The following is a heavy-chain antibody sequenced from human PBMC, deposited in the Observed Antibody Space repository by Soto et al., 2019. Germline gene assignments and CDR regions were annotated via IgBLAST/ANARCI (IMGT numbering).Heavy chain of an antibody. V-gene: IGHV4-34*01. CDR3: ARQFCRSRTCYYWDS. Sequence: LELMRLTRAVLGGTGVGFGGSWIRQPPGKGLEWIGEVNDSGSTNYNPSLKSRVTISVDTSNNQFSLELSSVTASDTAVYYCARQFCRSRTCYYWDSWDRGIPIT. CDR2: VNDSGST. D-gene: IGHD2-21*02. CDR1: GGTGVGFG. J-gene: IGHJ5*01.